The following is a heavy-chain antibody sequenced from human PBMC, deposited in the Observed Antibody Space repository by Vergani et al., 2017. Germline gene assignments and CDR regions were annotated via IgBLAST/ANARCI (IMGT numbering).Heavy chain of an antibody. Sequence: EVQLVESGGGLVKPGGSLSLSCAASGFTFSSYSMNRVRQAPGKGLEWVSSIISNSSYIYYADSVKGRMTISRDNAKNSLYLQMNSLRAEDTAVYYCARVYGGNPYWYFDLWGRGTLVTVSS. V-gene: IGHV3-21*01. D-gene: IGHD4-23*01. CDR3: ARVYGGNPYWYFDL. CDR2: IISNSSYI. CDR1: GFTFSSYS. J-gene: IGHJ2*01.